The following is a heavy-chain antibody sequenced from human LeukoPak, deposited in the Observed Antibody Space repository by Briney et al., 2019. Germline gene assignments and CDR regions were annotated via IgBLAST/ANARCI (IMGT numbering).Heavy chain of an antibody. CDR2: IYYSGST. CDR1: GGSISSGGYY. D-gene: IGHD4-17*01. CDR3: ASLNGAILGDVSNWFDP. Sequence: SETLSLTCTVSGGSISSGGYYWSWIRQHPGKGLEWIGYIYYSGSTYYNPSLKSRVTISVDTSKNQFSLKLSSVTAADTAVYYCASLNGAILGDVSNWFDPWGQGTLVTVSS. J-gene: IGHJ5*02. V-gene: IGHV4-31*03.